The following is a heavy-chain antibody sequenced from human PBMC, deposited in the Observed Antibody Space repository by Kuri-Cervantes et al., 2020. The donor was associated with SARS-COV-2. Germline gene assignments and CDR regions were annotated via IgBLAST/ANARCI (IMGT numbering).Heavy chain of an antibody. J-gene: IGHJ5*01. D-gene: IGHD3-3*01. V-gene: IGHV3-15*01. CDR3: TTDPRRMFGWFDS. Sequence: GGSLRLSCAASGFTFSNAWMTRVRQAPGKGLEWVGRIKSKTDGGTVEYAAPVKGRFTISRDDSRNTVYLQMNSLKTEDTALYYCTTDPRRMFGWFDSWGQGTLVTVSS. CDR2: IKSKTDGGTV. CDR1: GFTFSNAW.